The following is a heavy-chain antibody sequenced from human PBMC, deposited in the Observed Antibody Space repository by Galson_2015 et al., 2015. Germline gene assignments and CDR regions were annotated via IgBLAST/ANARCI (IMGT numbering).Heavy chain of an antibody. CDR3: ARHGGSAIFGVVIADYYGMDV. D-gene: IGHD3-3*01. J-gene: IGHJ6*02. V-gene: IGHV5-51*01. CDR1: GKTFINYW. CDR2: IYPDDSDT. Sequence: QSGAEVKKPGESLKISCKGSGKTFINYWIAWVRQIPGKGLEWMGIIYPDDSDTRYSPSFQGQVTISADKSTSTAYLQWSSLKASDTAMYYCARHGGSAIFGVVIADYYGMDVWGQGTTVTVSS.